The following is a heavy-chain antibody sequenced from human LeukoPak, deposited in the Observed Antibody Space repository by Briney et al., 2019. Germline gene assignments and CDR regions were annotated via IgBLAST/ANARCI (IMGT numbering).Heavy chain of an antibody. CDR1: GGSISSYY. CDR2: IYYSGST. Sequence: SETLSLTCTVSGGSISSYYWSWIRQPPGKGLEWIGYIYYSGSTNYNPSLKSRVTLSVDTSKNQFSLKLSSVTAADTAVYYCAGFRSDAFDIWGQGTMVTVSS. CDR3: AGFRSDAFDI. D-gene: IGHD2/OR15-2a*01. V-gene: IGHV4-59*01. J-gene: IGHJ3*02.